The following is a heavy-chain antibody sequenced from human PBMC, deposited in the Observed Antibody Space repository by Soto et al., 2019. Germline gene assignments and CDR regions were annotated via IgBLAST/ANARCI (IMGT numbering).Heavy chain of an antibody. CDR2: IIPIFGTA. D-gene: IGHD1-26*01. Sequence: QVQLVQSGAEVKKPGSSVQVSCKASGGTFSSYAISWVRQAPGQGLEWMGGIIPIFGTANYAQKFQGRVTITADESTSTAYMELSSLRSEDTAVYYCARGGLILAHYYYYYGMDVWGQGTTVTVSS. CDR1: GGTFSSYA. CDR3: ARGGLILAHYYYYYGMDV. V-gene: IGHV1-69*01. J-gene: IGHJ6*02.